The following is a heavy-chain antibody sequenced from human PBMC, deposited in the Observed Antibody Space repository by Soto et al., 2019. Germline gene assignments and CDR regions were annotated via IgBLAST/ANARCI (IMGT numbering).Heavy chain of an antibody. CDR3: ARDLPLKGLSGLGQRNTPPD. Sequence: QVQLVQSGAEVKKPGSSVKVSCKASGGTFSSYAISWVRQAPGQGLEWMGGIIPIFGTANYAQKFQGRVTITADESTSTAYMELSSLRSEDTAVYYCARDLPLKGLSGLGQRNTPPDWGQGTLVTVSS. J-gene: IGHJ4*02. CDR1: GGTFSSYA. CDR2: IIPIFGTA. D-gene: IGHD3-16*02. V-gene: IGHV1-69*01.